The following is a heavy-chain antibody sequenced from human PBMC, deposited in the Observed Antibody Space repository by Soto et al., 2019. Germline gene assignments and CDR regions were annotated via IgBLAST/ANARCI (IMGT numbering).Heavy chain of an antibody. CDR2: IYYSGST. V-gene: IGHV4-39*01. Sequence: SETLSLTCTVSGGSISSSSYYWGWIRQPPGKGLEWIGSIYYSGSTYYNPSLKSRVTISVDTSKNQFSLKLSSVTAADTAVYYCARRYGDCFDYWGQGTLVTVSA. D-gene: IGHD4-17*01. CDR3: ARRYGDCFDY. J-gene: IGHJ4*02. CDR1: GGSISSSSYY.